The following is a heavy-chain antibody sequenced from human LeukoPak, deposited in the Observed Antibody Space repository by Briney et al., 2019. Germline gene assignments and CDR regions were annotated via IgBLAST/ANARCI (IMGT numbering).Heavy chain of an antibody. CDR1: GGSISSYY. V-gene: IGHV4-59*01. J-gene: IGHJ5*02. CDR3: ARGIAVARSFNP. Sequence: KPSETLSPTCTVSGGSISSYYWSWIRQPPGKGLEWIGYIYYSGSTNYNPSLKSRVTISVDTSKNQFSLKLSSVTAADTAVYYCARGIAVARSFNPWGQGTLVTVSS. CDR2: IYYSGST. D-gene: IGHD6-19*01.